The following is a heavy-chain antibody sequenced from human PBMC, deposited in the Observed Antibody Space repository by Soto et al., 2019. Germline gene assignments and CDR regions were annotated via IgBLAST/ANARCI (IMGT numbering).Heavy chain of an antibody. CDR1: GGSISSSSYY. J-gene: IGHJ4*02. Sequence: SETLSLTCTVSGGSISSSSYYWGWIRQPPGKGLEWIGSIYYSGSTYYNPSLKSRVTISVDTSKNQFSLKLSSVTAADTAVYYCARHSDIVVVVAAPGVVYWGQGTLVTVSS. CDR2: IYYSGST. D-gene: IGHD2-15*01. V-gene: IGHV4-39*01. CDR3: ARHSDIVVVVAAPGVVY.